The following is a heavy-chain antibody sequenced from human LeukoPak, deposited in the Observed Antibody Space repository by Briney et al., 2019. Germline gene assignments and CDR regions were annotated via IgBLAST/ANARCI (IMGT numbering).Heavy chain of an antibody. Sequence: SETLSLTCAVYGGSFSGYYWSWIRQPPGKGLEWIGYIYYSGSTNYNPSLKSRVTISVDTSKNQFSLKLSSVTAADTAVYYCARDNIAARPIIGFDPWGQGTLVTVSS. CDR2: IYYSGST. D-gene: IGHD6-6*01. CDR1: GGSFSGYY. CDR3: ARDNIAARPIIGFDP. V-gene: IGHV4-59*01. J-gene: IGHJ5*02.